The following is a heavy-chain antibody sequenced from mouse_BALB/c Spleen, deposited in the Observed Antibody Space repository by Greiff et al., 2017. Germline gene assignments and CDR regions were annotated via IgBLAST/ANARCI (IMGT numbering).Heavy chain of an antibody. CDR1: GYTFTDYN. CDR2: IYPYNGGT. CDR3: ARPYGNYYYFDY. J-gene: IGHJ2*01. Sequence: VQLQQSGPELVKPGASVKISCKASGYTFTDYNMHWVKQSHGKSLEWIGYIYPYNGGTGYNQKFKSKATLTVDNSSSTAYMELRSLTSEDSAVYYCARPYGNYYYFDYWGQGTTLTVSS. V-gene: IGHV1S29*02. D-gene: IGHD2-1*01.